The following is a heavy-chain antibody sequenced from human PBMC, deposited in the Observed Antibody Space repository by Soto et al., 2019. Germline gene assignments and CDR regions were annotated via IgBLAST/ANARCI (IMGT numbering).Heavy chain of an antibody. V-gene: IGHV4-59*08. CDR3: ARHGGPGKQIYVDY. CDR1: GDSISSYF. CDR2: IQSSGAT. J-gene: IGHJ4*02. D-gene: IGHD3-16*01. Sequence: QVQLQESGPGLVKPSETLSLTCTVSGDSISSYFWSWIRQSPGKGLEWVAYIQSSGATNYNPSLKSRVSISLDTSKNQFSLQLSSVAAADTAVYYCARHGGPGKQIYVDYWGRGTLVTVSS.